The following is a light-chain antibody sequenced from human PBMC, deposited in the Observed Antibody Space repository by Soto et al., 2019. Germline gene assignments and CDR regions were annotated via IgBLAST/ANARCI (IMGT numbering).Light chain of an antibody. J-gene: IGKJ4*01. CDR3: QQSYSTPLT. CDR2: AAS. Sequence: DIPMTQSPSSLSASVGDRVTITCRARQSLSSYLNWYQQKPGKAPQLLIYAASSLQSGVPSRFSGSGSGTDFTLTISSLQPEDFATYYCQQSYSTPLTFGGGTKVEIK. CDR1: QSLSSY. V-gene: IGKV1-39*01.